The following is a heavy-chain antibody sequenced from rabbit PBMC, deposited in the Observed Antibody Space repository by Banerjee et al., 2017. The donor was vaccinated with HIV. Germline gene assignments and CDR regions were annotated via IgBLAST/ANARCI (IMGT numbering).Heavy chain of an antibody. CDR1: GFSFSSSYY. D-gene: IGHD6-1*01. J-gene: IGHJ4*01. V-gene: IGHV1S40*01. Sequence: QSLEESGGDLVKPGASLTLTCKASGFSFSSSYYMCWVRQAPGKGLEWIGIIYAGKGSTDYASWVNGRFTISSDNAQNTVDLKMNSLTAADTATYFCARDYGGDADVYFDLWGPGTLVTVS. CDR2: IYAGKGST. CDR3: ARDYGGDADVYFDL.